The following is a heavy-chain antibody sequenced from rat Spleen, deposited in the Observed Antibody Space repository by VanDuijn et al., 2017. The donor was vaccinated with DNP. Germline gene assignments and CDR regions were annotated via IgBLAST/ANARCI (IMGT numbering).Heavy chain of an antibody. D-gene: IGHD1-11*01. CDR2: INSAGST. V-gene: IGHV3-3*01. CDR3: ARGATGDY. Sequence: EVQLQESGPGLVEPSQSLSLTCSVTGYSITSSYRWNWIRKFPGNKLEWMGYINSAGSTNYNPSLKSRISITRDTSKNQFFLQVNSVTTEDTATYYCARGATGDYWGQGVMVTVSS. CDR1: GYSITSSYR. J-gene: IGHJ2*01.